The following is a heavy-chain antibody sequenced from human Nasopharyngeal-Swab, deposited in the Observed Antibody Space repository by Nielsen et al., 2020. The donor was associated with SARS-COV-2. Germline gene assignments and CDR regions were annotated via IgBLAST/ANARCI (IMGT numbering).Heavy chain of an antibody. CDR3: SRDNGGAEYYGSGSHYNWGYYYYGMDV. J-gene: IGHJ6*02. V-gene: IGHV4-34*01. D-gene: IGHD3-10*01. Sequence: SETLSLTCAFYGGSFSGYYWSWIRQSPGKGLEWIGEINHSGSTNYSPSLKSRVTISVDTSKNQFSLKLRSVIAADTAVYYCSRDNGGAEYYGSGSHYNWGYYYYGMDVWGQGTTVTVSS. CDR2: INHSGST. CDR1: GGSFSGYY.